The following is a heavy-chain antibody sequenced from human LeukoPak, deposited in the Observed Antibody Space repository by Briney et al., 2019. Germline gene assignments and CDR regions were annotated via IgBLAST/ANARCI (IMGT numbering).Heavy chain of an antibody. J-gene: IGHJ6*02. CDR2: ISYDGSNK. CDR3: SRDLGVRGASYYYYGMDV. D-gene: IGHD3-10*01. V-gene: IGHV3-30-3*01. Sequence: GGSLRLSCAASGFTVSSNYMSWVRQAPGKGLEWVAVISYDGSNKYYADSVKGRFTISRDNSKNTLYLQMNSLRAEDTAVYYCSRDLGVRGASYYYYGMDVWGQGTTVTVSS. CDR1: GFTVSSNY.